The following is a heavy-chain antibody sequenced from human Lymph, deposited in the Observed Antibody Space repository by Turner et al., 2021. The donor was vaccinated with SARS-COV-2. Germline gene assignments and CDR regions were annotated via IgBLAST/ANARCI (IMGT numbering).Heavy chain of an antibody. CDR2: IYSGGST. V-gene: IGHV3-53*04. D-gene: IGHD5-18*01. CDR3: ARDLDTAGGMDV. J-gene: IGHJ6*02. Sequence: EVQLVESGGGLVQPGGYLRLSCAASGLTVSSNYMTWVRQAPGKGLEWVSVIYSGGSTYYADSVKGRFTISRHNSKNTLYLQMNSLRAEDTAVYYCARDLDTAGGMDVWGQGTTVTFSS. CDR1: GLTVSSNY.